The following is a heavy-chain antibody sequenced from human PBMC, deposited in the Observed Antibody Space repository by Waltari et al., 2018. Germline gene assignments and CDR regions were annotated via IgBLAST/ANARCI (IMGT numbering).Heavy chain of an antibody. CDR1: GGPFSSYA. CDR2: IIPIFGTA. J-gene: IGHJ4*02. D-gene: IGHD2-2*01. Sequence: QVKLVQSGAEVKKPGSSVKVSCKASGGPFSSYAISWVQQAPGQGLEWMGGIIPIFGTANYLQKFQGRVTITADESTSTAYMELSSLRFDDTAVYYCASYHRLHIVVVPAAGYFDYWGQGTLVTVSS. V-gene: IGHV1-69*13. CDR3: ASYHRLHIVVVPAAGYFDY.